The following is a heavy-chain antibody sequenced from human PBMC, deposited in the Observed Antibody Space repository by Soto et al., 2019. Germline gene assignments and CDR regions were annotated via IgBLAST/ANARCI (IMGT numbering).Heavy chain of an antibody. D-gene: IGHD3-22*01. Sequence: LRLSCAASGFTFSRYTMNWVRQAPGKGLEWVSSISTSSNYKYYADSVKGRFTISRDNSKNTLFLQMNSLRAEDTAVYYCAKDLYYDSSGYLGPYYYYGMDVWGQGTTVTVSS. CDR2: ISTSSNYK. CDR1: GFTFSRYT. CDR3: AKDLYYDSSGYLGPYYYYGMDV. J-gene: IGHJ6*02. V-gene: IGHV3-21*01.